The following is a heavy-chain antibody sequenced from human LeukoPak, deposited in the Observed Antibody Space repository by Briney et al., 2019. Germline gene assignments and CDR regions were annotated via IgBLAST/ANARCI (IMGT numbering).Heavy chain of an antibody. V-gene: IGHV4-39*01. Sequence: SETLSLICIVSGASISTNTHYWGWVRQPPGKGLEWIASIHRTGTPYYNPSLKSRVTISVDTSKNQFSLQFSSVIAADTAVYYCMRHASGEPPRYWGQGTLVTASS. CDR3: MRHASGEPPRY. CDR2: IHRTGTP. D-gene: IGHD7-27*01. CDR1: GASISTNTHY. J-gene: IGHJ4*02.